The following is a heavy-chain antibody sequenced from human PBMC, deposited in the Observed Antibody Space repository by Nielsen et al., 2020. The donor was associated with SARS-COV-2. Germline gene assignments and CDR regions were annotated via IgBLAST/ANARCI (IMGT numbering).Heavy chain of an antibody. CDR3: ARVGRKRVATRADYFDY. J-gene: IGHJ4*02. CDR1: GFTFSDYY. CDR2: ISSSGSTI. V-gene: IGHV3-11*04. D-gene: IGHD5-12*01. Sequence: GESLKISCAASGFTFSDYYMSWIRQAPGKGLEWVSYISSSGSTIYYADSVKGRFTISRDNAKNSLYLQMNSLRAEDTAVYYCARVGRKRVATRADYFDYWGQGTLVTVSS.